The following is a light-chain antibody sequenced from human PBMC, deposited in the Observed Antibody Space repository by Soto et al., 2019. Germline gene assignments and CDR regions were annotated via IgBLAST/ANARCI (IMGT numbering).Light chain of an antibody. CDR1: SSNIGAGYD. CDR2: GNS. Sequence: QSVLTQPPSGSGAPGQRVTIYCTGSSSNIGAGYDVHWYQQLPGTAPKLLIYGNSNRPSGVPDRFSGSKSGTSASLAITGLQAEDEADYYCQSYDSSLSGLVFGTGTKLTVL. J-gene: IGLJ1*01. CDR3: QSYDSSLSGLV. V-gene: IGLV1-40*01.